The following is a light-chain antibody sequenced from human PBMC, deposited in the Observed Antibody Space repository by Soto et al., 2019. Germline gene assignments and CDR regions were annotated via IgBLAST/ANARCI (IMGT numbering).Light chain of an antibody. Sequence: DIQMTQSPPTLSASVGVRVTITCRASPSTRHYLAWYPQMPGKAPKLQIYGASTLQSGVPSRFSCSGSGTEFTLISGNLPPDDFGAYFCQHHNSYSQTFGQGTKVEIK. CDR1: PSTRHY. CDR2: GAS. CDR3: QHHNSYSQT. J-gene: IGKJ1*01. V-gene: IGKV1-5*01.